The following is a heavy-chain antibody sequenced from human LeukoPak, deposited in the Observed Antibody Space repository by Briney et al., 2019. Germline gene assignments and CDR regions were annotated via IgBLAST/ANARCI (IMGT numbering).Heavy chain of an antibody. CDR2: INPYSGAT. V-gene: IGHV1-2*02. D-gene: IGHD3-10*01. CDR3: ARDIGDYYGSGSYWLL. Sequence: ASVKVSCKASGYTFTDHYMHWVRQAPGQGLEWMGWINPYSGATNYAQRFQDRVTMTRDTSISTAYMELSSLRSDDTAVYYCARDIGDYYGSGSYWLLWGQGTLVTVSS. CDR1: GYTFTDHY. J-gene: IGHJ4*02.